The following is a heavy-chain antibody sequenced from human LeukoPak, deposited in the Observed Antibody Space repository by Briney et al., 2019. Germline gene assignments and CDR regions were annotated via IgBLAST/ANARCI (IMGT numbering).Heavy chain of an antibody. V-gene: IGHV3-66*01. J-gene: IGHJ3*02. CDR1: GFTVSSNY. CDR2: IYSGGST. Sequence: GGSLRLSCAASGFTVSSNYMSWVRQAPGKGLEWVSVIYSGGSTYYADSVKGRFTISRDNSKNTLYLQMNSLRAEDTAVYYCLVPWFGELVGAFDIWGQGTMVTVSS. D-gene: IGHD3-10*01. CDR3: LVPWFGELVGAFDI.